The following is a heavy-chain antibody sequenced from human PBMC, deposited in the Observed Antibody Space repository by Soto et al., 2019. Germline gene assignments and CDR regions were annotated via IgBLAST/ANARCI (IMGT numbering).Heavy chain of an antibody. CDR1: GFSISTSGVG. J-gene: IGHJ4*02. CDR3: ANRVIQSGEWNYGDFDY. Sequence: QITLKESGPTPVKPTQTLTLTCTFSGFSISTSGVGVGWLRQPPGKALEWLALIYWDDDKRYSPSLRSRLAITKDASNNQVDLTMTNVDTVDTATYFGANRVIQSGEWNYGDFDYLGQGTLGTVPS. V-gene: IGHV2-5*02. D-gene: IGHD1-7*01. CDR2: IYWDDDK.